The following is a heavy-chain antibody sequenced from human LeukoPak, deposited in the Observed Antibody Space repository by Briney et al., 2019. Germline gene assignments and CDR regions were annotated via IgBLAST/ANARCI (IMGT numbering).Heavy chain of an antibody. CDR1: GYTFTSYY. CDR2: INPSGSST. J-gene: IGHJ5*02. D-gene: IGHD1-26*01. Sequence: ASVKVSCKASGYTFTSYYMHWVRQAPGQGLEWVGLINPSGSSTSYAQKFQGRLSLTRDMSTSTDYMELSSLRSEDTAVYYCARDNSVGDTAWWFDPWGQGTLVTVSS. V-gene: IGHV1-46*01. CDR3: ARDNSVGDTAWWFDP.